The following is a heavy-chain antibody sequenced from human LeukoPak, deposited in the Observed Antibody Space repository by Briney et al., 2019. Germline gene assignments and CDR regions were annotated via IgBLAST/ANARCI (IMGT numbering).Heavy chain of an antibody. CDR2: IYPGDSDT. Sequence: GESLKISCKGSGYSFTSYWIGWVRQMPGKGLGWMGIIYPGDSDTTYSPSFQGQATISADKSISTAYLQWSSLKASDTAMYYCARRSHFGDSDPWGQGTLVTVSS. CDR3: ARRSHFGDSDP. V-gene: IGHV5-51*01. CDR1: GYSFTSYW. D-gene: IGHD3-10*01. J-gene: IGHJ5*02.